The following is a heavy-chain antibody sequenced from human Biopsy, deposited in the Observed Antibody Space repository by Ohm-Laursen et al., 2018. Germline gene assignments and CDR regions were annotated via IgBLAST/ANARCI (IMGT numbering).Heavy chain of an antibody. V-gene: IGHV1-46*01. J-gene: IGHJ4*02. CDR3: ARNTGWYRDLYYFDY. Sequence: GASVKVSCKASGYSFTSYYMHWVRQAPGQGLEWMGMINPSGSTTSYPQIFQGRVTMTRDTSKSTVYMELSSPRSADTAVYFCARNTGWYRDLYYFDYWGQGTLVTVSS. CDR2: INPSGSTT. CDR1: GYSFTSYY. D-gene: IGHD6-19*01.